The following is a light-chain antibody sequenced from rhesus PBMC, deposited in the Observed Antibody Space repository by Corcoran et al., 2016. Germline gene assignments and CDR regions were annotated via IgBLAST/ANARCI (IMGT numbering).Light chain of an antibody. CDR1: ENVNNY. J-gene: IGKJ2*01. CDR2: KES. Sequence: DIQMTQSPSSLSASVGDRVTITCRTSENVNNYLNWYQQKPGKAPKLLIYKESTLQSGVPSRFSGSGSGTDYTLSISSLQSEDVATYYCQHNYGTPYSFGQGTKVEIK. V-gene: IGKV1-74*01. CDR3: QHNYGTPYS.